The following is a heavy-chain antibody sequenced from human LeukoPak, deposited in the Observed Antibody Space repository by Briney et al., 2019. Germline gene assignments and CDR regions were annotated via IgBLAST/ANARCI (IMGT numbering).Heavy chain of an antibody. CDR3: ARRNVDIVATMAYRGAFDI. D-gene: IGHD5-12*01. Sequence: GESLKISCKGSGYRFTSYWIGWVRQMPGKGLEWMGIVYPGDSDTRYSPSFQGQVTISADKSISTAYLQWSSLKASDTAMYYCARRNVDIVATMAYRGAFDIWGQGTMVTVSS. CDR2: VYPGDSDT. V-gene: IGHV5-51*01. J-gene: IGHJ3*02. CDR1: GYRFTSYW.